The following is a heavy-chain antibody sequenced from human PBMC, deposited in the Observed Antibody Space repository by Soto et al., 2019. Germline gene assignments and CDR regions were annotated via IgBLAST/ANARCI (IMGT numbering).Heavy chain of an antibody. CDR1: GFTFSSYE. V-gene: IGHV3-48*03. Sequence: EVQLVESGGGLVQPGASLRLSCAASGFTFSSYEMNWVRQAPGKGLEWLSYISSSSDTIYYADSVKGRFTISRDNAENSLHLQMNSLRAEDTAVYYCARDKVPGYSSGWPLFDYWGQGTVVTVSS. CDR3: ARDKVPGYSSGWPLFDY. CDR2: ISSSSDTI. J-gene: IGHJ4*02. D-gene: IGHD6-19*01.